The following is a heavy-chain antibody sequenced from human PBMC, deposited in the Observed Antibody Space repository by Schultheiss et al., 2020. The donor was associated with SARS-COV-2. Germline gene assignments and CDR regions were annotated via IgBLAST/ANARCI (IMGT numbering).Heavy chain of an antibody. CDR2: IFHSGST. CDR3: ARYDYGDYYFDY. Sequence: SETLSLTCAVSGYSISNGYYWGWIRQPPGKGLEWIGNIFHSGSTYYNPSLKSRITISVDTSKNQFSLKLSSVTAADTAVYYCARYDYGDYYFDYWGQGTLVTVSS. J-gene: IGHJ4*02. D-gene: IGHD4-17*01. CDR1: GYSISNGYY. V-gene: IGHV4-38-2*01.